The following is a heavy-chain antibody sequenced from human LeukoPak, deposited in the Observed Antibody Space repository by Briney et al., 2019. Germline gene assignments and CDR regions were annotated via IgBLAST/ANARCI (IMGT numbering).Heavy chain of an antibody. CDR1: GYSISSGYY. Sequence: SSETLSLTCNVSGYSISSGYYWGWIRQPPGKGLEWIGEINHSGSTNYNPSLKSRVTISVDTSKNQFSLKLSSVTAADTAVYYCARARVTTSRGYTVTNVRGVYYMDVWGKGTTVTVSS. J-gene: IGHJ6*03. D-gene: IGHD4-17*01. V-gene: IGHV4-38-2*02. CDR3: ARARVTTSRGYTVTNVRGVYYMDV. CDR2: INHSGST.